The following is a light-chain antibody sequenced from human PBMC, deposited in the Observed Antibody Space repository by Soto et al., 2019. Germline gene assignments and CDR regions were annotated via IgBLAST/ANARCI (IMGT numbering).Light chain of an antibody. CDR3: QQYNSYWT. J-gene: IGKJ1*01. CDR2: KAS. V-gene: IGKV1-5*03. Sequence: DIQMTQPPSILSASVGDRVTITCRASQSISSWLAWYQQKPGKAPKLLIYKASSLESGVPSRFSGSGSGTEFTLTISSLQPDDFATYYCQQYNSYWTFGQGTKV. CDR1: QSISSW.